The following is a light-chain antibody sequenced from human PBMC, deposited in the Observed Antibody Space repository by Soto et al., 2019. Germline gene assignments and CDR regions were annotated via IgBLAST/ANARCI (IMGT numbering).Light chain of an antibody. CDR2: LGS. CDR1: QSILHSNGYNY. V-gene: IGKV2-28*01. Sequence: DIVMTQSPLSLPVTPEEPASISCRSSQSILHSNGYNYLDWYLQKPGQSPQLRIYLGSNRASGVPVRFSGSGSGTDFTLRISRVVAEDVRINYCMQALHSPATFGTGTKVDVK. J-gene: IGKJ3*01. CDR3: MQALHSPAT.